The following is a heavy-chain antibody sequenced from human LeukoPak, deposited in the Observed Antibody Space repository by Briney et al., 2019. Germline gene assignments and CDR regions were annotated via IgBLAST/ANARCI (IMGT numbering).Heavy chain of an antibody. J-gene: IGHJ4*02. CDR1: GYSFTTYW. D-gene: IGHD1-26*01. Sequence: GESLKISCQGSGYSFTTYWIGWVRQMPEKGLEWMGIIYPGDSGTTYSPSFQGQVTISADKPISTAYLQWSSLKASDTAMYYCARRRVVGAIDYFDYWDQGTLVTVSS. CDR3: ARRRVVGAIDYFDY. V-gene: IGHV5-51*01. CDR2: IYPGDSGT.